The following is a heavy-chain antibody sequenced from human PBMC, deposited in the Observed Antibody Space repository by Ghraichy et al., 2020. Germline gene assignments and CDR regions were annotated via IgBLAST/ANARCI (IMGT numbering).Heavy chain of an antibody. J-gene: IGHJ2*01. CDR3: ARDLRGSGYRNWYFDL. CDR1: GGSFSGYY. CDR2: INHSGST. Sequence: SETLSLTCAVYGGSFSGYYWSWIRQPPGKGLEWIGEINHSGSTNYNPSLKSRVTISVDTSKNQFSLKLSSVTAADTAVYYCARDLRGSGYRNWYFDLWGRGTLVTVSS. V-gene: IGHV4-34*01. D-gene: IGHD3-22*01.